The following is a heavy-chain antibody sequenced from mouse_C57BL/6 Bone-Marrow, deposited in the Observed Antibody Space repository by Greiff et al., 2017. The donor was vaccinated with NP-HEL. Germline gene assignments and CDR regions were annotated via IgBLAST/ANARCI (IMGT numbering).Heavy chain of an antibody. CDR3: ARSFAY. CDR2: IDPADGET. J-gene: IGHJ3*01. Sequence: VQLQQPGAELVKPGASVKLSCTASGFTINGYYMHWVKQRTEQGLEWIGRIDPADGETKYAPNFQGKATLTADTSSNTAYLQLSSLTAEDTAVDYCARSFAYWGQGTLGTVSA. CDR1: GFTINGYY. V-gene: IGHV14-2*01.